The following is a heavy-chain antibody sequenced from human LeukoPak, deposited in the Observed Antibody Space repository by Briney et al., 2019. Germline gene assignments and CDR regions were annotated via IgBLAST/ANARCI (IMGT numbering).Heavy chain of an antibody. V-gene: IGHV3-23*01. D-gene: IGHD2-15*01. J-gene: IGHJ4*02. CDR2: ISGSGGST. CDR1: GFTFSSYA. CDR3: AKQLGYCSDGSCYFPY. Sequence: GGSLRLSCAASGFTFSSYAMSWVRQAPGKGLEWVSAISGSGGSTYYADSVKGRFTISRDNSKNTLCLQMNSLRAEDTAVYYCAKQLGYCSDGSCYFPYWGQGTLVTVSS.